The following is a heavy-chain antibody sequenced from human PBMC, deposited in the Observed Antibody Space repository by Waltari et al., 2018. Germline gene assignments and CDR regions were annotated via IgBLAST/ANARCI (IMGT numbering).Heavy chain of an antibody. J-gene: IGHJ3*02. CDR2: IDPRDSYS. CDR1: GYSFTSYW. CDR3: ARQVQYSSSSFGAFDI. V-gene: IGHV5-10-1*03. Sequence: EVQLVQSEAEMKKPGESLRISCKGSGYSFTSYWISWVRQMPGKGLEWMGRIDPRDSYSNYSPSFQGHVTISADKSISIAYLQWSSLKASDTAVYYCARQVQYSSSSFGAFDIWGQGTMVTVSS. D-gene: IGHD6-6*01.